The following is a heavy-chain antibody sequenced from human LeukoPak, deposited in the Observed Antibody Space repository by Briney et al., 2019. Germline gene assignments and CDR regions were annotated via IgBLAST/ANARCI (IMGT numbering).Heavy chain of an antibody. J-gene: IGHJ4*02. CDR3: ATPAGNFDY. CDR2: ISSSGSTI. V-gene: IGHV3-48*03. Sequence: GGSLRLSCAASGFTFSSYEMNWVRQAPGKGLEWVSYISSSGSTIYYADSVKGRFTISRDNAKNSLYLQMNSLRAEDTAVYYCATPAGNFDYWGQGTLVTVSS. CDR1: GFTFSSYE. D-gene: IGHD6-13*01.